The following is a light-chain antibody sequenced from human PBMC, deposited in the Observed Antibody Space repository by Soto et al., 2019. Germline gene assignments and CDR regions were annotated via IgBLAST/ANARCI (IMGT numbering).Light chain of an antibody. V-gene: IGLV2-11*01. J-gene: IGLJ1*01. CDR1: SNDVGDYDY. Sequence: QSALTQPRSVSGSPGQSVTISCTGTSNDVGDYDYVSWYQQYPGKAPKLIIYDVNKRPSGVPDRFSGSKSGNMASLTISALQAEDEADYYCCSYAGGYTFVFGTGTKLTVL. CDR2: DVN. CDR3: CSYAGGYTFV.